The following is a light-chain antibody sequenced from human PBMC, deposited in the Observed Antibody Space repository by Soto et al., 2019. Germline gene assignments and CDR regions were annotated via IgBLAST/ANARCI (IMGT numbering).Light chain of an antibody. CDR3: QQSSNNTYT. Sequence: DIQMTQSPSSLSASVGYRVPITCRASQSIRTYINWYQNKPGKAPKVLIYAASILPSGVPSRFSGGGYGTDFTITINSIKTEDFETYYCQQSSNNTYTFGQGTKVDI. J-gene: IGKJ2*01. CDR2: AAS. V-gene: IGKV1-39*01. CDR1: QSIRTY.